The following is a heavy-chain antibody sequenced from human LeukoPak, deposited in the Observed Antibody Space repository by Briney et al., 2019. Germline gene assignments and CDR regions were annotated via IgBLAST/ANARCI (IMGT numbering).Heavy chain of an antibody. Sequence: GGSLRLSCAASGFTFSSYSMNWVRQAPGKGLEWVSSISSSSSYIYYADSVKGRFTISRDNVKNSLYLQMNSLRAEDTAVYYCARDQSTGYSSSWYRGYYFDYWGQGTLVTVSS. CDR2: ISSSSSYI. V-gene: IGHV3-21*01. CDR3: ARDQSTGYSSSWYRGYYFDY. D-gene: IGHD6-13*01. J-gene: IGHJ4*02. CDR1: GFTFSSYS.